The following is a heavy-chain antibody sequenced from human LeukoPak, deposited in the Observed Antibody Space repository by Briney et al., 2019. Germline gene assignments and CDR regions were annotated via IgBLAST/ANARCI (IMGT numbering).Heavy chain of an antibody. CDR1: GFTFSNYA. CDR2: ITSGIGRT. Sequence: SGGSLRLSCAASGFTFSNYAMSWVRQAPGKGLEWVSSITSGIGRTYYADSVKGRFTISRDDSKKTLYLQMSSLRAEDTAVYYCANGYSRELGYWGLGTLVTVSS. CDR3: ANGYSRELGY. D-gene: IGHD6-13*01. J-gene: IGHJ4*02. V-gene: IGHV3-23*01.